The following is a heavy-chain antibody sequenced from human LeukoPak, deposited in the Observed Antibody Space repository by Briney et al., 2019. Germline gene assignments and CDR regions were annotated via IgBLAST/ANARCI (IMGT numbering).Heavy chain of an antibody. J-gene: IGHJ6*02. V-gene: IGHV3-23*01. D-gene: IGHD3/OR15-3a*01. CDR3: AKKWSNPDWLYYYYYYGMDV. CDR1: GFTFSSYA. Sequence: TGGSLRLSCAASGFTFSSYAMSWVRQAPGKGLEWVSAISGSGGSTYYADSVKGRFTISRDNSKNTLYLQMNSLRAEDTAVYYCAKKWSNPDWLYYYYYYGMDVWGQGTTVTVSS. CDR2: ISGSGGST.